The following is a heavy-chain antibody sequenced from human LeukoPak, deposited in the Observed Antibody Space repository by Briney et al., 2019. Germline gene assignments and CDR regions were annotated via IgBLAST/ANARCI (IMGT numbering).Heavy chain of an antibody. Sequence: GGSLRLSCAASGFSFSTYAMHWVRQAPGQGLEWMGWINPNSGGTNYAQKFQGRVTMTRDTSISTAYMELSRLRSDDTAVYYCARDLVVAASMGYYGMDVWGQGTTVTVSS. CDR1: GFSFSTYA. D-gene: IGHD2-15*01. CDR3: ARDLVVAASMGYYGMDV. CDR2: INPNSGGT. V-gene: IGHV1-2*02. J-gene: IGHJ6*02.